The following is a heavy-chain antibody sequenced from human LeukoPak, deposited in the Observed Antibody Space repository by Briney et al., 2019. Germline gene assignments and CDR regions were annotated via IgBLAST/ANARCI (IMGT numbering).Heavy chain of an antibody. J-gene: IGHJ5*02. CDR1: GGSISSYY. Sequence: SETLSLTCTVSGGSISSYYWSWIRQPPGKGLEWIGYIYYSGSTNYNPSLKSRVTISVDTSKYQFSLKLSSVTAADTAVYYCARETLYSSGWYLRWFDPWGQGTLVTVSS. D-gene: IGHD6-19*01. CDR3: ARETLYSSGWYLRWFDP. V-gene: IGHV4-59*01. CDR2: IYYSGST.